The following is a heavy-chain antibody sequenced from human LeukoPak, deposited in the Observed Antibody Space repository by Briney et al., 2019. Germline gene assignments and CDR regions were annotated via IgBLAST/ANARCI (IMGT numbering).Heavy chain of an antibody. CDR1: GFTFDDYA. CDR2: ISWDGGST. CDR3: AKGSIAAAGTWDYYYYYMDV. Sequence: QPGGSLRLSCAASGFTFDDYAMPWVRPAPGKGLEWVSLISWDGGSTYYADSVKGRFTISRDNSKNSLYLQMNSLRAEDTALYYCAKGSIAAAGTWDYYYYYMDVWGKGTTVTVSS. D-gene: IGHD6-13*01. J-gene: IGHJ6*03. V-gene: IGHV3-43D*04.